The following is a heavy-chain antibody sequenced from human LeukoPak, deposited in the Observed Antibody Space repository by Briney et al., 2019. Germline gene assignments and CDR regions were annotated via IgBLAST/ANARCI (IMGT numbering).Heavy chain of an antibody. J-gene: IGHJ4*02. D-gene: IGHD2-2*01. Sequence: GGSLRLSCAASGFTFSSYAMSWVRQAPGKGLEWVSAISGRGGSTYYADSVKGRFTISRDNSKNTLYLQMDSLRAEDTAVYYCAKSRVVPAASSLFDYWGQGTLVTVSS. CDR1: GFTFSSYA. CDR2: ISGRGGST. CDR3: AKSRVVPAASSLFDY. V-gene: IGHV3-23*01.